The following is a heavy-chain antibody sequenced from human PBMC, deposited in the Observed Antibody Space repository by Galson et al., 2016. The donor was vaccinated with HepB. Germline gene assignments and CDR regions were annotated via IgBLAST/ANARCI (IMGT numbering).Heavy chain of an antibody. D-gene: IGHD3/OR15-3a*01. CDR3: TKERDSTLAAYFDS. J-gene: IGHJ4*02. V-gene: IGHV3-9*01. CDR1: GFTFDDYA. CDR2: INWNGDTI. Sequence: SLRLSCAASGFTFDDYAMHWVRQVPGKGLEWVAGINWNGDTIAYRDSVKGRFTVSRDNAKNYLYLQMESLRPEDTAFYFCTKERDSTLAAYFDSWGQGAGVAVSS.